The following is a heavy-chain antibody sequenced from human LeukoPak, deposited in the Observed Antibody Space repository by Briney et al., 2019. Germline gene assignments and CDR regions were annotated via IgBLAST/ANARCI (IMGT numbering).Heavy chain of an antibody. D-gene: IGHD4-17*01. CDR2: IYHSGST. V-gene: IGHV4-4*02. J-gene: IGHJ3*02. CDR3: ARASHDYGDYISWFPDAFHI. Sequence: SETLSLTCAVSGGSISSRNWWSWVRQPPGKGLEWIGEIYHSGSTNYNPSLKTRVTISVDKSKNQFSLKLSSVTAADTAVYYCARASHDYGDYISWFPDAFHIWGQGTLVSVSP. CDR1: GGSISSRNW.